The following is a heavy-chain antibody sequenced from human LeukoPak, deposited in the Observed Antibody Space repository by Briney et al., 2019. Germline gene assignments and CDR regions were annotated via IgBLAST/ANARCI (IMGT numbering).Heavy chain of an antibody. CDR1: GYTFTSYG. Sequence: ASXKVSCKASGYTFTSYGISWVRQAPGQGLEWMGWISAYNGNTNYAQKLQGRVTITTDTYTSTAYMELRSLRSDDTAVYYCARDHYCSGGSCYPTTVDYWGQGTLVAVSS. CDR2: ISAYNGNT. D-gene: IGHD2-15*01. CDR3: ARDHYCSGGSCYPTTVDY. J-gene: IGHJ4*02. V-gene: IGHV1-18*01.